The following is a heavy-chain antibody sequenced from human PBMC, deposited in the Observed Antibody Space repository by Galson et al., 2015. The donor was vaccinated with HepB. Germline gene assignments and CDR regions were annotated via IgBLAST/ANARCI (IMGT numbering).Heavy chain of an antibody. CDR3: AIHQRFGTTVTTRGEY. D-gene: IGHD4-17*01. Sequence: QSGAEVKKPGESLKISCKGSGYRFTNYWISWVRQMPGKGLEWMGRIDPSDSYTNYSPSFQGHVTISADKSISTAYLQWSSLKASDTAMYYCAIHQRFGTTVTTRGEYWGQGTLVTVSS. V-gene: IGHV5-10-1*01. CDR2: IDPSDSYT. J-gene: IGHJ4*02. CDR1: GYRFTNYW.